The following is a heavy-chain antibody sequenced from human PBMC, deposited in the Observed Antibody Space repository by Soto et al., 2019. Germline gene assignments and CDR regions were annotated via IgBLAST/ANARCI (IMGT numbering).Heavy chain of an antibody. Sequence: QVHLVQSGAEVKKPGASVKVSCKASGYTFTSYGITWVRQAPGQGLERMGWISAHNGNTDYAQTLQGRVIVTRDTSTSTAYMELRSLRSADKAVYYCARGRYGEYWGQGALVTVSS. CDR3: ARGRYGEY. D-gene: IGHD3-10*01. J-gene: IGHJ4*02. V-gene: IGHV1-18*01. CDR1: GYTFTSYG. CDR2: ISAHNGNT.